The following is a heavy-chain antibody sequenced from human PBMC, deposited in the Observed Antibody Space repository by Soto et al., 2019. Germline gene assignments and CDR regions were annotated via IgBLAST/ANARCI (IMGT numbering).Heavy chain of an antibody. J-gene: IGHJ3*02. CDR3: ASTTVTNVVAFDI. D-gene: IGHD4-17*01. CDR2: IIPILGIA. V-gene: IGHV1-69*02. CDR1: GGTFSSYT. Sequence: GASVKVSCKASGGTFSSYTISWVRQAPGQGLEWMGRIIPILGIANYAQKFQGRVTITADKSTSTAYMELSSLRSEDTAVYYCASTTVTNVVAFDIWGQGTMVTVSS.